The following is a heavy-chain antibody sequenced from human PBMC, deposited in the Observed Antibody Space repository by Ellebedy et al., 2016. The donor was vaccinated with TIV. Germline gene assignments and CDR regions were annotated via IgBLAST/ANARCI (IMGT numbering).Heavy chain of an antibody. CDR2: INHSGST. CDR1: GGSFSGYY. Sequence: SETLSLTXAVYGGSFSGYYWSWIRQPPGKGLEWIGEINHSGSTNYNPSLKSRVTISVDTSKNQFSLKLSSVTAADTAVYYCARGPPYNWNYKNWFDPWGQGTLVTVSS. D-gene: IGHD1-7*01. CDR3: ARGPPYNWNYKNWFDP. J-gene: IGHJ5*02. V-gene: IGHV4-34*01.